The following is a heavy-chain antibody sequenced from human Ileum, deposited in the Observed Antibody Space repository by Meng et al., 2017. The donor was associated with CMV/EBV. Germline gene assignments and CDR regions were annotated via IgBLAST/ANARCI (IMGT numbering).Heavy chain of an antibody. J-gene: IGHJ4*02. D-gene: IGHD2-15*01. CDR3: AKLKSGYCSGGFCYFES. CDR2: TYSGGSNT. V-gene: IGHV3-23*03. Sequence: VTFSSYAMGWVRQAPGKGLEWVSVTYSGGSNTYYADSVKGRFTISRDSSKNTLYLQMNSLRAEDTAVYYCAKLKSGYCSGGFCYFESWGQGALVTVSS. CDR1: VTFSSYA.